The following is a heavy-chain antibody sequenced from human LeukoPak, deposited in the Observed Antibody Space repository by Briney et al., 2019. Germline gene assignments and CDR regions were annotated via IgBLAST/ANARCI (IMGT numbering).Heavy chain of an antibody. J-gene: IGHJ4*02. CDR3: ARDQEGGSYLH. Sequence: ASVKVSCKASGNTFTSYYMHWVRQAPGQGLEWMGIINPSGGSTSYAQKFQGRVTMTRDMSTSTVYMELSSLRSEDTAVYYCARDQEGGSYLHWGQGTLVTVSS. CDR1: GNTFTSYY. CDR2: INPSGGST. D-gene: IGHD1-26*01. V-gene: IGHV1-46*01.